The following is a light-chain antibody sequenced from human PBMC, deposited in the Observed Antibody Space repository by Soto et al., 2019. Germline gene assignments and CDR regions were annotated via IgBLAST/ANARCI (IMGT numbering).Light chain of an antibody. CDR1: SGSIASNY. CDR2: DDN. J-gene: IGLJ2*01. Sequence: NFMLIQPHSVSESPGKTVTISCTGSSGSIASNYVQWYQQRPGSAPTTVIYDDNQRPSGVPDRFSGSIDSSSNSASLTISALKTEDEADYYCQSYDSRNVVFGGGTQLTVL. V-gene: IGLV6-57*02. CDR3: QSYDSRNVV.